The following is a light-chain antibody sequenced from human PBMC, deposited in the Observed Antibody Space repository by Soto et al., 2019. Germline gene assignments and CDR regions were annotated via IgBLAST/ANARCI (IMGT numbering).Light chain of an antibody. V-gene: IGKV3-11*01. CDR1: QSVSSY. J-gene: IGKJ3*01. CDR3: QQRSYWGG. CDR2: DAS. Sequence: EIVWTQYPATLCLSAGESGTLSCRASQSVSSYLAWYQQKPGQAPRLLIYDASNRATGIPARFSGSGSGTDSTLTISSLEPEDFAVYYCQQRSYWGGFGPGTKVDI.